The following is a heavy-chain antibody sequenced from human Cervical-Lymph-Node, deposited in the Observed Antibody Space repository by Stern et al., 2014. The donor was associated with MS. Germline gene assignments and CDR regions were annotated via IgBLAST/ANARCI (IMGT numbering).Heavy chain of an antibody. CDR3: AKSPFVDVLVYYFDS. V-gene: IGHV3-23*04. J-gene: IGHJ4*02. CDR1: GFSFSNYG. CDR2: ISGSGVST. Sequence: EVQLVESGGGLVQPGGSLRLSCAASGFSFSNYGMSWVRQAPGKGLEWVSAISGSGVSTHYADSVKGRFTISRDNSKNNLYLQMDSLRAEDTAIYFCAKSPFVDVLVYYFDSWGQGTPVPVSS. D-gene: IGHD3-16*01.